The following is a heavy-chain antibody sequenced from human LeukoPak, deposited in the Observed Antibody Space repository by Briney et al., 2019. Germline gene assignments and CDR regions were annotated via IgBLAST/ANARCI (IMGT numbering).Heavy chain of an antibody. V-gene: IGHV3-21*01. D-gene: IGHD3-3*01. CDR3: ARAGATIFGVVIIAEYYFDY. CDR1: GFTFSSYS. CDR2: ISSSSSYI. J-gene: IGHJ4*02. Sequence: GGSLRLSCAASGFTFSSYSVNWVRQAPGKGLEWVSSISSSSSYIYYADSVKGRFTISRDNAKNSLYLQMNSLRAEDTAVYYCARAGATIFGVVIIAEYYFDYWGQGTLVTVSS.